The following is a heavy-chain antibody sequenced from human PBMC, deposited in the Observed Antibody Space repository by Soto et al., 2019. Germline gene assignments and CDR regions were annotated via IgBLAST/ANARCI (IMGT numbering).Heavy chain of an antibody. CDR2: ISYDGGHE. CDR1: GFTFSSYS. D-gene: IGHD3-22*01. CDR3: ARSPYDSSGYPFPFFDY. Sequence: QVQLVESGGGVVQPGRSLRLSCAASGFTFSSYSVHWVRQAPGKGLEWVAVISYDGGHESYADSVKGRFTISRDNSKNMPFLKVNSLRAEDTAVYYCARSPYDSSGYPFPFFDYWGQGTLVTVSS. V-gene: IGHV3-30-3*01. J-gene: IGHJ4*02.